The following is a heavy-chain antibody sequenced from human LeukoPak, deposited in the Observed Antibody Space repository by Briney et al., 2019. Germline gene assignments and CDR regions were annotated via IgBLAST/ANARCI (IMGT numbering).Heavy chain of an antibody. Sequence: PGGSLRLSCAASGFIFTTSAMSWVRQAPGKGLEWVGRIKSKTDGGTTDYAAPVKGRFTISRDDSKNTLYLQMNSLKTEDTAVYYCTTDPGLVRYFDYWGQGTLVTVSS. CDR2: IKSKTDGGTT. D-gene: IGHD6-19*01. J-gene: IGHJ4*02. CDR1: GFIFTTSA. CDR3: TTDPGLVRYFDY. V-gene: IGHV3-15*01.